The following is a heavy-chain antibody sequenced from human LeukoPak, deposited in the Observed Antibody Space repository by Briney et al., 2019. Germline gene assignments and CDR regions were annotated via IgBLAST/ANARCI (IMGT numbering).Heavy chain of an antibody. D-gene: IGHD5-18*01. CDR3: ARSGYRYGADALDI. V-gene: IGHV4-4*07. CDR2: IYTSGST. J-gene: IGHJ3*02. CDR1: GGSISSYY. Sequence: SETLSLTCTVSGGSISSYYWSWIRQPAGKGLEWIGRIYTSGSTNYNPSLKSRVTMSVDTSKNQFSLKLSSVTAADTAVYYCARSGYRYGADALDIRGQGTMVTVSS.